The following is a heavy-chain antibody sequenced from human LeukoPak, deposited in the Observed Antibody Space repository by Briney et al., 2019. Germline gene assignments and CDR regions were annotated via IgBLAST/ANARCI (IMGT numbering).Heavy chain of an antibody. CDR3: ATREA. Sequence: GGSLRLSCAASGFTVYRDFMIWVRQAPGKGLQWVSKIQGVETTYADSVKGRFTISRDDSKNTLYLQMNSLRVEDTAVYYCATREAWGQGTLVTVSS. CDR2: IQGVET. J-gene: IGHJ5*02. V-gene: IGHV3-53*01. CDR1: GFTVYRDF.